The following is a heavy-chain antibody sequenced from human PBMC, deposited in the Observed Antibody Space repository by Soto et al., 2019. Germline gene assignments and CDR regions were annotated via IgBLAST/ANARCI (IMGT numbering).Heavy chain of an antibody. V-gene: IGHV3-23*01. D-gene: IGHD3-22*01. CDR2: ISGSGGST. J-gene: IGHJ4*02. CDR3: ARLTYYYDSSGPDKYYFDY. Sequence: GGSLRLSCAASGFTVSSNYMSWVRQAPGKGLEWVSAISGSGGSTYYADSVKGRFTISRDNSKSTFYLQMNSLRAGDTAVYYCARLTYYYDSSGPDKYYFDYWGQGTLVTVSS. CDR1: GFTVSSNY.